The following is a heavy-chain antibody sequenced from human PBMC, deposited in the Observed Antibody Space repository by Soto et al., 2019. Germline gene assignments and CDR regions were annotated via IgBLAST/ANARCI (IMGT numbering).Heavy chain of an antibody. CDR2: INPSGGST. J-gene: IGHJ5*02. D-gene: IGHD6-13*01. CDR1: GYTFTSYY. V-gene: IGHV1-46*03. CDR3: ARDLSSSWYMSSDWFDP. Sequence: GASVKVSCKASGYTFTSYYMHWVRQAPGQGLEWMGIINPSGGSTSYAQKFQGRVTMTRDTSTSTVYMELSSLRSEDTAVYYCARDLSSSWYMSSDWFDPWGQGTLVTVSS.